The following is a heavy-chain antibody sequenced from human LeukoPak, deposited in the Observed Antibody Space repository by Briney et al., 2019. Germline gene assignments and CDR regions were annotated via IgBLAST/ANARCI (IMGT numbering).Heavy chain of an antibody. J-gene: IGHJ4*02. V-gene: IGHV3-30*18. CDR3: AKRPSDYGDYVSYFDY. CDR1: GFSFISYG. Sequence: PGGSLRLSCAASGFSFISYGMHWVRQAPGKGLEWVGVISDDGRRKDYADSVKGRFTISRDNSKDILYLQMNSLRAEDTAVYYCAKRPSDYGDYVSYFDYWGQGTLVTVSS. CDR2: ISDDGRRK. D-gene: IGHD4-17*01.